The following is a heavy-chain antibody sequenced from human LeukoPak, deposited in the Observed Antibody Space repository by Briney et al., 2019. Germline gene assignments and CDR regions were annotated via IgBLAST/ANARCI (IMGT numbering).Heavy chain of an antibody. J-gene: IGHJ4*02. V-gene: IGHV3-11*04. CDR1: AFTFSDYY. CDR2: ISSSSSSI. Sequence: GGSLRLSCSAGAFTFSDYYMSWIRQAPGKGLEWVSYISSSSSSIYYADSVKGRFTISRDNAKNSLYLQMNSLRDEDTGIYYCARRPVRLVSNTLVYWGQGTLVTVS. CDR3: ARRPVRLVSNTLVY. D-gene: IGHD3-9*01.